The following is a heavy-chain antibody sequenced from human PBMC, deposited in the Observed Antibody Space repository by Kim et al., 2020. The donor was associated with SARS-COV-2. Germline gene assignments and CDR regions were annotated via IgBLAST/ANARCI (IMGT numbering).Heavy chain of an antibody. CDR1: GFTFDDYA. V-gene: IGHV3-9*01. Sequence: GGSLRLSCAASGFTFDDYAMHWVRQAPGKGLEWVSGISWNSGSIGYADSVKGRFTISRDNAKNSLYLQMNSLRAEDTALYYCAKDKYEENDRGSWFDPWGQGTLVTVSS. CDR3: AKDKYEENDRGSWFDP. D-gene: IGHD1-1*01. J-gene: IGHJ5*02. CDR2: ISWNSGSI.